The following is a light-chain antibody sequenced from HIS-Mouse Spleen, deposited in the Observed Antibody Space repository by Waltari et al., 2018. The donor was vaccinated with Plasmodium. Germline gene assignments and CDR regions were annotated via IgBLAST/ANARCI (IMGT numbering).Light chain of an antibody. CDR2: GAS. V-gene: IGKV3-15*01. J-gene: IGKJ3*01. CDR3: QQYNNWSFT. CDR1: QSVSSN. Sequence: EIVMTQSPATLSVSPGERAPLSCRASQSVSSNLAWYQQKPGQAPRLLSYGASTRATGIPARFSGSGSGTEFTLTSSSLQSEDCAVYYCQQYNNWSFTFGPGTKVDSK.